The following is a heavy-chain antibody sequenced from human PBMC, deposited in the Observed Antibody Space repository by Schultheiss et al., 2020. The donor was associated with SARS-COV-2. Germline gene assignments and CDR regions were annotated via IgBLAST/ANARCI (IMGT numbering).Heavy chain of an antibody. CDR1: GFIFSSYV. Sequence: GESLKISCAASGFIFSSYVMYWVRQAPGKGLEWVSSISSSSSYIYYADSVKGRFTISRDNAKNSLYLQMNSLRAEDTAVYYCAKGAGWRNYYYYYGMDVWGQGTTVTVSS. CDR3: AKGAGWRNYYYYYGMDV. V-gene: IGHV3-21*01. CDR2: ISSSSSYI. D-gene: IGHD6-19*01. J-gene: IGHJ6*02.